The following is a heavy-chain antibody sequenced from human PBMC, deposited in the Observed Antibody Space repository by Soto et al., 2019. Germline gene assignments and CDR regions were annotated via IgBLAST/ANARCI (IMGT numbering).Heavy chain of an antibody. CDR3: TRRKDYYYYGMDV. Sequence: EVQLVESGGGLVQPGGSLKLSCAASGFTFSGSAMHWVRQASGKGLEWVGRIRSKANSYATAYAASVKGRFTISRDDSKNTAYLQMNSLKTEDTAVYYRTRRKDYYYYGMDVWGQGTTVTVSS. CDR1: GFTFSGSA. CDR2: IRSKANSYAT. V-gene: IGHV3-73*02. J-gene: IGHJ6*02.